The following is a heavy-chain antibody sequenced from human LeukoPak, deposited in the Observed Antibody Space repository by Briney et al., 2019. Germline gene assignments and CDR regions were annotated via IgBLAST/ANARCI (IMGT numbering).Heavy chain of an antibody. CDR2: IRGGGTT. J-gene: IGHJ5*02. D-gene: IGHD3-16*01. V-gene: IGHV3-49*03. CDR1: GFTFADYT. CDR3: SRDKFYVWFDP. Sequence: PGGSLRLSCTTSGFTFADYTMHWFRQAPGKGLESVGFIRGGGTTQYAASVRGRFTISRDDSKSIAYLQMNSLKTEDTAVYYCSRDKFYVWFDPWGQGTLVTVSS.